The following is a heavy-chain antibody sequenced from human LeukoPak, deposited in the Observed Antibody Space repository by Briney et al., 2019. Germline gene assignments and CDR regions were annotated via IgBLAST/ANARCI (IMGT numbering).Heavy chain of an antibody. CDR1: GFTFSSYS. CDR2: ISSSSSYI. Sequence: PGGSLRLSCAASGFTFSSYSMNWVRQAPGKGLEWVSSISSSSSYIYYADSVKGRFTISRDNAKNSLYLQMNSLRAEDTAVYYCARILAYYDFWSGYLDYWGQGTLATVSS. D-gene: IGHD3-3*01. CDR3: ARILAYYDFWSGYLDY. J-gene: IGHJ4*02. V-gene: IGHV3-21*01.